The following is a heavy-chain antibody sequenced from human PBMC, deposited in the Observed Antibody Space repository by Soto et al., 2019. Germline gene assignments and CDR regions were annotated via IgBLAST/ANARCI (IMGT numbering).Heavy chain of an antibody. D-gene: IGHD2-21*01. J-gene: IGHJ4*02. CDR2: IYYSGST. Sequence: PSETLSLTCTVSGGSISSSSYYWGWIRQPPGKGLEWIGSIYYSGSTYYNPSLKSRVTISVDTSKNQFSLKLSSVTAADTAVYYCARLVGSAYCGGDCYSEYYFDYWGQGTLVTVSS. CDR3: ARLVGSAYCGGDCYSEYYFDY. CDR1: GGSISSSSYY. V-gene: IGHV4-39*01.